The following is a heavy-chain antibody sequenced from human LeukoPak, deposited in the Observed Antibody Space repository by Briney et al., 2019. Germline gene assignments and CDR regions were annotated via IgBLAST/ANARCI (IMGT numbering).Heavy chain of an antibody. D-gene: IGHD2-2*01. CDR1: GGTFSSYA. V-gene: IGHV1-69*05. CDR2: IIPIFGTA. J-gene: IGHJ6*03. CDR3: ARGSPPVPAALFHYYMDV. Sequence: SVKVSCKASGGTFSSYAISWVRQAPGQGLEWMGGIIPIFGTANYAQKFQGRVTITTDESTSTAYMELSSLRSGDTAVYYCARGSPPVPAALFHYYMDVWGKGTTVTVSS.